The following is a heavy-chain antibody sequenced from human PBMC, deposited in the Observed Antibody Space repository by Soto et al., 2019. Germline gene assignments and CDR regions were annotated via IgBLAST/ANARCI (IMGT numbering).Heavy chain of an antibody. Sequence: EVQLLQSGGGLILPGGSLRLSCAASGFSFSDYTMSWVRQAPGKGLEWVSGISSSGGDTPYADSVKGRFTISRDNSKNMLYLQVNSLRADDTAVYYCPMKAAGNCPFDHWGQGTLVTVSS. CDR1: GFSFSDYT. CDR3: PMKAAGNCPFDH. V-gene: IGHV3-23*01. J-gene: IGHJ4*02. D-gene: IGHD6-13*01. CDR2: ISSSGGDT.